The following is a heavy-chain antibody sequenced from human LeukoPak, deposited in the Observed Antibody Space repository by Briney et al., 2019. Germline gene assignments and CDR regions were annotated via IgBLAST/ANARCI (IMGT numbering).Heavy chain of an antibody. CDR1: GGSISSSSYY. CDR2: IYYSGST. Sequence: PSETLSLTCTVSGGSISSSSYYWGWIRQPRGKGLEWIGSIYYSGSTYNNPSLKSRVTISVDTSKNQFSLKLSSVTAADTAVYYCARRGGAAAGTPIDYWGQGTLVTVSS. J-gene: IGHJ4*02. D-gene: IGHD6-13*01. V-gene: IGHV4-39*01. CDR3: ARRGGAAAGTPIDY.